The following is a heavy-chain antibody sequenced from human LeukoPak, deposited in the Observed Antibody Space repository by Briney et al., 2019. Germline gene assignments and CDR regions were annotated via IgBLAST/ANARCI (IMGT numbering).Heavy chain of an antibody. CDR1: GITIAGYD. CDR3: ARQFGPTDAFDI. CDR2: IKPRFSGT. D-gene: IGHD3-16*01. Sequence: ASVEVSCKASGITIAGYDVHWVRQAPGQGLEWMGRIKPRFSGTNHAVKFQGRVTMTRDTSMTTAYMELSSLTSDDTAVYYCARQFGPTDAFDIWGQGTMVTVSS. V-gene: IGHV1-2*02. J-gene: IGHJ3*02.